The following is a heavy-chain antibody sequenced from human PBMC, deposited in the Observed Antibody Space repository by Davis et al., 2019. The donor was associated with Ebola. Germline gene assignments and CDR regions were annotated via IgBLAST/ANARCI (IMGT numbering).Heavy chain of an antibody. Sequence: SETLSLTCTVSGGSISSSSYYWGWIRQPPGKGLEWIGSIYYSGSTYYNPSLKSRVTISVDTSKNQFSLKLSSVTAADTAVYYCARRPRIAAAGKGSFDYWGQGTLVTVSS. J-gene: IGHJ4*02. CDR3: ARRPRIAAAGKGSFDY. CDR2: IYYSGST. D-gene: IGHD6-13*01. V-gene: IGHV4-39*01. CDR1: GGSISSSSYY.